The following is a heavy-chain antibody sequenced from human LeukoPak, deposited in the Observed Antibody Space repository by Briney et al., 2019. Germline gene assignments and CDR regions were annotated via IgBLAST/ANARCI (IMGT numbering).Heavy chain of an antibody. CDR1: GYTLTELS. CDR3: VPGVAYAFPN. CDR2: FDPEDGEI. D-gene: IGHD3-16*01. J-gene: IGHJ4*02. Sequence: ASVKASCKVSGYTLTELSIHWVRQAPGKGPEWMGGFDPEDGEIIYAQKFQGRVTMTRDTSTSTVYMELSSLRSEDTAVYYCVPGVAYAFPNWGQGTLVTVSS. V-gene: IGHV1-24*01.